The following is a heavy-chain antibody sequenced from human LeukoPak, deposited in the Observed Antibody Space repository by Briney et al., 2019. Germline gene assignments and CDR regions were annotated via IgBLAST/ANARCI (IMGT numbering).Heavy chain of an antibody. CDR2: IYPGDSDT. CDR1: GYSFTSYW. Sequence: GESLKISCKTSGYSFTSYWIGWVRQLPGKGLEWMGIIYPGDSDTRYSPSFQGQVTISADKSISTAYLQWSSLKASDTAMYYSARSFRMDRYFDYWGQGTLVTVSS. J-gene: IGHJ4*02. CDR3: ARSFRMDRYFDY. V-gene: IGHV5-51*01. D-gene: IGHD3-10*01.